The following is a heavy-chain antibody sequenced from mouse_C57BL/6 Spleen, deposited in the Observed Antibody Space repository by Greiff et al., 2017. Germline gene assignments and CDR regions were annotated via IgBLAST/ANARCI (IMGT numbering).Heavy chain of an antibody. CDR1: GFTFTDYY. D-gene: IGHD4-1*01. CDR3: ARLGRYYAMDY. CDR2: IRNKANGYTT. Sequence: EVKLVESGGGLVQPGGSLSLSCAASGFTFTDYYMSWVRQPPGKALEWLGFIRNKANGYTTEYSASVKGRFTISRDNSQSILYLQMNALRAEDSATYYCARLGRYYAMDYWGQGTSVTVSS. V-gene: IGHV7-3*01. J-gene: IGHJ4*01.